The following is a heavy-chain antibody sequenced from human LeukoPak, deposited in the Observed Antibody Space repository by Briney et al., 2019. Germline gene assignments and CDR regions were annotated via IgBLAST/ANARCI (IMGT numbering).Heavy chain of an antibody. Sequence: GGTLRLSCEASGFSFSSYGMSWVRQAPGKGLEWVSAISGSGASTYYADSVEGRFTISRDNSKNTLYLQMNSLRAEDTAVYYCATGNGDYYYVYMDVWGKGTTVTISS. J-gene: IGHJ6*03. CDR1: GFSFSSYG. V-gene: IGHV3-23*01. CDR3: ATGNGDYYYVYMDV. D-gene: IGHD4-17*01. CDR2: ISGSGAST.